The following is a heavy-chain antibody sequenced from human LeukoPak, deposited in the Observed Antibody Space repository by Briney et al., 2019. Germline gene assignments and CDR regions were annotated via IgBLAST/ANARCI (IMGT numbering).Heavy chain of an antibody. CDR3: ARASGSYSPLSYCYGMDV. CDR1: GFTFSSYA. D-gene: IGHD1-26*01. Sequence: GGSLRLSCAASGFTFSSYAMSWVRQAPGKGLEWVSAISGSGGSTYYADSVKGRFTISRDNSKNTLYLQMNSLRAEDTAVYYCARASGSYSPLSYCYGMDVWGQGTTVTVSS. V-gene: IGHV3-23*01. CDR2: ISGSGGST. J-gene: IGHJ6*02.